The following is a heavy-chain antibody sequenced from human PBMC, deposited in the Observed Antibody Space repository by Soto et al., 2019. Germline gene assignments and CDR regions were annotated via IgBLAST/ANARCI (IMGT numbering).Heavy chain of an antibody. J-gene: IGHJ4*02. D-gene: IGHD5-12*01. V-gene: IGHV3-30*01. Sequence: GGSLRLSCAASGFTFSSYAMHWVRQAPGKGLEWVAVISYDGSNKYYADSVKGRFTISRDNSKNTLYLQMNSLRAEDTAVYYCARARGVDIVATVDYWGQGTLVTVSS. CDR2: ISYDGSNK. CDR3: ARARGVDIVATVDY. CDR1: GFTFSSYA.